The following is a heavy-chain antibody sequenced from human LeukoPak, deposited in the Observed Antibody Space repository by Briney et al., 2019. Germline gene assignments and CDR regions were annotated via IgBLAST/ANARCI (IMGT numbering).Heavy chain of an antibody. CDR1: GFTFSSYS. CDR3: TTDRDYYDSSGYPFFYPREKKIDH. D-gene: IGHD3-22*01. V-gene: IGHV3-21*03. CDR2: ISSSSSYI. J-gene: IGHJ4*02. Sequence: PGGSLRLSCAASGFTFSSYSMNWVRQAPGKGLEWVSSISSSSSYIYYADSVKGRFTISRDNAKNSLYLQMNSLRAEDTAVYYCTTDRDYYDSSGYPFFYPREKKIDHWGQGTLVTVSS.